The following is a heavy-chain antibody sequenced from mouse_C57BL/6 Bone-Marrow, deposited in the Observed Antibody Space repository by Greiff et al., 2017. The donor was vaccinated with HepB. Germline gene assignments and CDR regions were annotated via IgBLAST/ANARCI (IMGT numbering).Heavy chain of an antibody. CDR1: GYTFTDYY. V-gene: IGHV1-76*01. D-gene: IGHD1-1*01. CDR3: ARPSYTVVATDAMDY. CDR2: IYPGSGNT. J-gene: IGHJ4*01. Sequence: LVESGAELVRPGASVKLSCKASGYTFTDYYINWVKQRPGQGLEWIARIYPGSGNTYYNEKFKGKATLTAEKSSSTAYMQLSSLTSEDSAVYFCARPSYTVVATDAMDYWGQGTSVTVSS.